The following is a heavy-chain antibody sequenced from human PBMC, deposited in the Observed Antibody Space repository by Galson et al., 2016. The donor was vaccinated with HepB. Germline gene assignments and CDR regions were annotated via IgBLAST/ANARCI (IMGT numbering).Heavy chain of an antibody. V-gene: IGHV4-61*02. CDR2: IYPSGTT. CDR3: ARDFTY. J-gene: IGHJ4*02. CDR1: GDYTTSGTYY. Sequence: TLSLTCTFSGDYTTSGTYYWNWIRQSAGKRLEWIGRIYPSGTTNYNPSLKSQVTISLDTSNNQFSLKLDSVTAADTAVYYCARDFTYWGQGTLVIVSS.